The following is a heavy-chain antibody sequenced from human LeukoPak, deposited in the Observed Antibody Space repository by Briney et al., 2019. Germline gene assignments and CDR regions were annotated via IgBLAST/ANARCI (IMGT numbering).Heavy chain of an antibody. Sequence: SETLSFTCTVSGGSISSYYWSWIRQPPGKGLEWIGYIYYSGSTNYNPSLKSRVTISVDTSKNQFSLKLSSVTAADTAVYYCARHQYDFWSGYQYYFDYWGQGTLVTVSS. CDR3: ARHQYDFWSGYQYYFDY. V-gene: IGHV4-59*08. CDR2: IYYSGST. D-gene: IGHD3-3*01. CDR1: GGSISSYY. J-gene: IGHJ4*02.